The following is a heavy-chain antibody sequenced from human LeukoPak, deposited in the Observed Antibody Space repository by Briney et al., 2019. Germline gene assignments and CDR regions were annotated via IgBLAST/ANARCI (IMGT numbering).Heavy chain of an antibody. CDR3: ARVLGSYEKRFLEWLSGFDY. J-gene: IGHJ4*02. Sequence: AASVKVSCKASGYTFTSYGITWVRQAPGQGLEWMGWISAYNGNTNYAQKLQGRDTMTTDTSTSTAYMELRSLRSDDTAVYYCARVLGSYEKRFLEWLSGFDYWGQGTLVTVSS. V-gene: IGHV1-18*01. D-gene: IGHD3-3*01. CDR1: GYTFTSYG. CDR2: ISAYNGNT.